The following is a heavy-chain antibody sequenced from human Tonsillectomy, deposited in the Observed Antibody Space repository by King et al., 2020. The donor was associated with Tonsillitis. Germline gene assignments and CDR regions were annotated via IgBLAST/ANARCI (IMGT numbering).Heavy chain of an antibody. J-gene: IGHJ6*02. D-gene: IGHD1-26*01. CDR2: IVVGSGNT. CDR1: GFTFTSSV. Sequence: QLVQSGPEVKKPGTSVKVSCKASGFTFTSSVMQWVRQARGQRLEWIGWIVVGSGNTNYAQKFQERVTITRDMSTTTAYMELSSLRSEDTAVYYCAALVGATYYYYGIDVWGQGTTVTVSS. CDR3: AALVGATYYYYGIDV. V-gene: IGHV1-58*02.